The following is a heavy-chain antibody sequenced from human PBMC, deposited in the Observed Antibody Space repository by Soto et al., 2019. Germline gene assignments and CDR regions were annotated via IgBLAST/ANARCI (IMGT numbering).Heavy chain of an antibody. D-gene: IGHD3-10*01. J-gene: IGHJ6*02. CDR1: GGFISSDY. CDR2: IYFRGST. V-gene: IGHV4-59*01. CDR3: ARDPLLWFGGELGEHYYYYGMDV. Sequence: ASKTLSLTCTVSGGFISSDYWSWIRQPPGKGLEWIGHIYFRGSTNYNPSLKSRVAISVDTSKNQFSLELTSVTAADTAVYYCARDPLLWFGGELGEHYYYYGMDVSGQGTRVTVSS.